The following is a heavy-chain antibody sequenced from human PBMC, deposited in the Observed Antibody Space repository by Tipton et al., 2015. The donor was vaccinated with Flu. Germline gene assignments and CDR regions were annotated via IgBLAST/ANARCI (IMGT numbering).Heavy chain of an antibody. J-gene: IGHJ5*01. CDR3: ARRDYSNYVSEPKNWFDS. CDR2: VHQTGTS. CDR1: GDSISSDYY. D-gene: IGHD4-11*01. V-gene: IGHV4-38-2*01. Sequence: TLSLTCSVSGDSISSDYYWAWIRQFPGKGLEWIGNVHQTGTSYYNPSLRSRVIITVDRRKNHFSLRLTSVTAADTAVYFCARRDYSNYVSEPKNWFDSWGQGTLVTVSS.